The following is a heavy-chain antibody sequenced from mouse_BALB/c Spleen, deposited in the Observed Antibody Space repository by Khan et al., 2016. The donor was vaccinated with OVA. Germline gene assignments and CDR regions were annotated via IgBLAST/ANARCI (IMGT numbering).Heavy chain of an antibody. CDR3: ARVGYSGTMDY. Sequence: VQLVESGPELKKPGETVKISCKASGYTFTNNGMNWAKQAPGKGLKWMGWINTYTGEPTYAADFKGRFAFSLETSASTAYLQINNLRNEDTSTDFCARVGYSGTMDYWGQGTSVTVSS. D-gene: IGHD2-3*01. J-gene: IGHJ4*01. V-gene: IGHV9-3-1*01. CDR2: INTYTGEP. CDR1: GYTFTNNG.